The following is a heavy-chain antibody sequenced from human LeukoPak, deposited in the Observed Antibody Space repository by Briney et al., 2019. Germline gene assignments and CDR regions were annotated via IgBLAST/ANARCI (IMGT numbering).Heavy chain of an antibody. Sequence: PSETLSLTCTVSGGSISSYYWSWIRQPPGKGPEWIGYIYYSGSTNYNPSLKSRVTISVDTSKNQFSLQLSSVTAADTAVYYCARVKCRMIVVVIGMIDRICYFDYWGQGTLVTVYS. D-gene: IGHD3-22*01. CDR2: IYYSGST. CDR3: ARVKCRMIVVVIGMIDRICYFDY. J-gene: IGHJ4*02. CDR1: GGSISSYY. V-gene: IGHV4-59*12.